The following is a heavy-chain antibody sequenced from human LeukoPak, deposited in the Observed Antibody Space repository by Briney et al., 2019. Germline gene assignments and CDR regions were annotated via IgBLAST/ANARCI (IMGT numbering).Heavy chain of an antibody. J-gene: IGHJ4*02. CDR2: ISGSGGST. Sequence: GGSLRLSCAASGFTFSSYAMSWVRQAPGKGPEWVSAISGSGGSTYYADSVRGRFTISRDNSKNTLYLQMNSLGAADTAVYYCARFGGFDYWGQGTLVTVSS. CDR3: ARFGGFDY. V-gene: IGHV3-23*01. D-gene: IGHD3-10*01. CDR1: GFTFSSYA.